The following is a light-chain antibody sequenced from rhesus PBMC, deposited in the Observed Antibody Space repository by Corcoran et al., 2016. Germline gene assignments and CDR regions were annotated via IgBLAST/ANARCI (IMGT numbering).Light chain of an antibody. CDR1: QSGSSS. J-gene: IGKJ4*01. V-gene: IGKV3-35*01. CDR2: DAS. Sequence: EIVLTQSPATLSWSPGERATLSCRARQSGSSSLAWYQQKPGQAPRLLINDASSRATGSPDRFSGSGSGTAFTLTISSPESEAVGVYYCQQYSKWPLTFGGGTKVEFK. CDR3: QQYSKWPLT.